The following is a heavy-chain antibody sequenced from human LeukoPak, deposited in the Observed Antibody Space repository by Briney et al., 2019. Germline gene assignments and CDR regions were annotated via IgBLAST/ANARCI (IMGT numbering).Heavy chain of an antibody. CDR1: GFAFSDYY. D-gene: IGHD3-22*01. CDR2: IISSGTTI. Sequence: GGSLRLSSAASGFAFSDYYMSWIRQDPGRGLEWLSYIISSGTTIYYADSVKGRFTVSRDNAKNSLHLQMNSLRAEDTAVYYCARHSSGWSFDYWGQGTLVTVSS. J-gene: IGHJ4*02. V-gene: IGHV3-11*04. CDR3: ARHSSGWSFDY.